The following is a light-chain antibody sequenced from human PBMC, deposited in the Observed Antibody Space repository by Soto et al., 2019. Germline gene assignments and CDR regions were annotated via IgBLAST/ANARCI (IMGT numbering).Light chain of an antibody. CDR1: SSNMGSNY. CDR2: SSD. CDR3: AAWDDSLSGHVV. Sequence: QSVLTQPPSASGTPGQRVTISCSGSSSNMGSNYVYWYQQLPGTAPKLLIYSSDQRPSGVPDRFSGSKSGTSASLAIGGLRSEDEADYYCAAWDDSLSGHVVFGGGTKLTVL. V-gene: IGLV1-47*02. J-gene: IGLJ2*01.